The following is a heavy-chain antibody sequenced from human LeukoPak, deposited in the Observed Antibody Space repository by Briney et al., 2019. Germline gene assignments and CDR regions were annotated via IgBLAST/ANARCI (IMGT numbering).Heavy chain of an antibody. D-gene: IGHD3-22*01. CDR3: AKDARWLGTDAFDI. CDR2: IYSGGST. V-gene: IGHV3-66*01. CDR1: GFTVSSNY. Sequence: GGSLRLSCAASGFTVSSNYMSWVRQAPGKGLEWVSVIYSGGSTYYADSVKGRFTISRDNSKNTLYLQMNSLRAEDTAVYYCAKDARWLGTDAFDIWGQGTMVTVSS. J-gene: IGHJ3*02.